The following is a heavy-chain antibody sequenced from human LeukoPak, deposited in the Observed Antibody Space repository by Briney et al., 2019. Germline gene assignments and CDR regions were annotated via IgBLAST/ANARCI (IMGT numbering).Heavy chain of an antibody. J-gene: IGHJ4*02. CDR1: GYTFTDYY. D-gene: IGHD3-3*01. Sequence: GASVKVSCKASGYTFTDYYMHWVRQAPGQGLEWMGWVDPNSGGTYSAQKFQDRVTMTRDTSISTAYMELSRLRSDDTAVYYCAKGPSMTIFGVIITFYFDYWGQGTLVTVSS. CDR3: AKGPSMTIFGVIITFYFDY. V-gene: IGHV1-2*02. CDR2: VDPNSGGT.